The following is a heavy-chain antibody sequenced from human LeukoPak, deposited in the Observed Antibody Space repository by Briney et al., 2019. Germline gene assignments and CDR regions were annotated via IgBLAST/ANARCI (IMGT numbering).Heavy chain of an antibody. CDR1: GGSFSGYY. CDR3: ARAYARYCSSTSCLKAGAFDI. CDR2: INHSGST. Sequence: SETLSLTCAVYGGSFSGYYWSWIRQPPGKGREWIGEINHSGSTNYNPSLKSRVTISVDTSKNQFSLKLISVTAADTAVYYCARAYARYCSSTSCLKAGAFDIWGQGTMVTVSS. D-gene: IGHD2-2*01. V-gene: IGHV4-34*01. J-gene: IGHJ3*02.